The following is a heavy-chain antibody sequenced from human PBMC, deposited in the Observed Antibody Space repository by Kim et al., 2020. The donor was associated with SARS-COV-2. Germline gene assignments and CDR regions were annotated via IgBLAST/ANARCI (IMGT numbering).Heavy chain of an antibody. CDR3: ARDLYSSSPGDY. Sequence: YAKAVKGRFTISRDNSKNTVYLKMNSLTAEDTAVYYCARDLYSSSPGDYWGQGALVTVSS. J-gene: IGHJ4*02. V-gene: IGHV3-33*01. D-gene: IGHD6-13*01.